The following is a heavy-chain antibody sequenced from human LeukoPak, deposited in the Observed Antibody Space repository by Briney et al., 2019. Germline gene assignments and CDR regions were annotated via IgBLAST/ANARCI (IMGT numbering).Heavy chain of an antibody. CDR3: ARELSNYVGFDP. V-gene: IGHV4-30-4*08. CDR1: GVSIRSGDNY. Sequence: SETLSLTCTVSGVSIRSGDNYWTWIRQPPGKGVEWIGYIYYSGTTYYNPSLKSRVTISVDTSKNQFSLILSSVTAADTAVYYCARELSNYVGFDPWGQGTLVTVSS. J-gene: IGHJ5*02. CDR2: IYYSGTT. D-gene: IGHD4-11*01.